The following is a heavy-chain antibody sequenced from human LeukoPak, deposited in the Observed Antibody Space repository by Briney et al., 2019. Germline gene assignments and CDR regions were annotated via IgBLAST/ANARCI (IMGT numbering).Heavy chain of an antibody. J-gene: IGHJ2*01. CDR2: IYTSGST. Sequence: SETLSLTCAVYGGSFSGYYWSWIRQPAGKGLEWIGRIYTSGSTNYNPSLKSRVTMSVDTSKNQFSLKLSSVTAADTAVYYCARVRDSSGWYYWYFDLWGRGTLVTVSS. CDR1: GGSFSGYY. CDR3: ARVRDSSGWYYWYFDL. V-gene: IGHV4-59*10. D-gene: IGHD6-19*01.